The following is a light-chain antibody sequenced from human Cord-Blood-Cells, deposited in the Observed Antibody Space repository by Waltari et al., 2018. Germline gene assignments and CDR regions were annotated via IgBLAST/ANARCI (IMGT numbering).Light chain of an antibody. CDR3: QAWDSSTAV. CDR2: QDS. Sequence: SYELTQPRSVSVSPGPTVSITCSGDQLGDKSACWYQQKPGQSPVLVIYQDSKRPSGIPERFSGSNSGNTATLTISGTQAMDEADYYCQAWDSSTAVFGGGTKLTVL. J-gene: IGLJ2*01. CDR1: QLGDKS. V-gene: IGLV3-1*01.